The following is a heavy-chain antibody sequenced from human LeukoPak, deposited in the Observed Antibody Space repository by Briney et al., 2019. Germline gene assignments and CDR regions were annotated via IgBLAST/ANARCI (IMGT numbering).Heavy chain of an antibody. CDR3: ASQGAGVVITDY. D-gene: IGHD3-3*01. Sequence: SETLSLTCTVSGGSVYSSDQYWAWIRQPPGKGLEFIGNISYNGRTNYNPSLKSRVTISVDTYKIRFALKLSSVTAADTAVYYCASQGAGVVITDYWGQGILVTVSS. CDR1: GGSVYSSDQY. J-gene: IGHJ4*02. CDR2: ISYNGRT. V-gene: IGHV4-39*01.